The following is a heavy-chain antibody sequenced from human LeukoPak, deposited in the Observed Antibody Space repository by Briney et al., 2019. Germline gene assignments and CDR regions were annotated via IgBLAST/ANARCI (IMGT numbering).Heavy chain of an antibody. CDR3: ARVHDILCDY. CDR2: ISPNSGGT. J-gene: IGHJ4*02. D-gene: IGHD3-9*01. Sequence: ASVKVSCKTSGYTFVTYGISWVRQAPGQGLEWMGWISPNSGGTNYAQKLQGRVTMTRDTSISTAYMELSRLRSDDTAVYYCARVHDILCDYWGQGTLVTVSS. CDR1: GYTFVTYG. V-gene: IGHV1-2*02.